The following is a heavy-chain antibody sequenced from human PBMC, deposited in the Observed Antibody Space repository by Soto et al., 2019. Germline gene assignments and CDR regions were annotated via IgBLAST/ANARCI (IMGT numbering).Heavy chain of an antibody. CDR3: ARFDSSGSLDAFDI. V-gene: IGHV4-30-4*08. CDR2: IYYSGST. CDR1: GGSISSGGYY. Sequence: PSETLSLTCTVSGGSISSGGYYWSWIRQHPGKGLEWIGYIYYSGSTYYNPSLKSRVTISVDTSKNQFSLKLSSVTAADTAVYYCARFDSSGSLDAFDIWGQGTMVTVSS. J-gene: IGHJ3*02. D-gene: IGHD6-19*01.